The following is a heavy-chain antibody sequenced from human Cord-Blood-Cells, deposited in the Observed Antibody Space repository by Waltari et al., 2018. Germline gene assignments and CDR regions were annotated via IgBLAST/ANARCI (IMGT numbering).Heavy chain of an antibody. Sequence: QVQLQQWGAGLLKPSETLSLTCAVYGGSFRGYYWRWIRQPPGKGLEWIGEINHSGSTNYNPSLKSRVTISVDTSKNQFSLKLSSVTAADTAVYYCARATIFGVVINAFDIWGQGTMVTVSS. CDR2: INHSGST. J-gene: IGHJ3*02. CDR3: ARATIFGVVINAFDI. D-gene: IGHD3-3*01. CDR1: GGSFRGYY. V-gene: IGHV4-34*01.